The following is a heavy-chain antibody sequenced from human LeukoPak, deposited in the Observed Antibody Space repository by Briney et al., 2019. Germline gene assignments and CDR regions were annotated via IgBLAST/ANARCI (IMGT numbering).Heavy chain of an antibody. Sequence: GESLKISCKGSGYSFTSYWIGWVRQMPGKGLEWMGIIYPGDSDTRYSPSFQGKVTISADKSISTAYLQWSSLKASDTAMYYCARGVWATTTGPNDAFDIWGQGAMVTVSS. V-gene: IGHV5-51*01. CDR3: ARGVWATTTGPNDAFDI. CDR1: GYSFTSYW. CDR2: IYPGDSDT. J-gene: IGHJ3*02. D-gene: IGHD4-17*01.